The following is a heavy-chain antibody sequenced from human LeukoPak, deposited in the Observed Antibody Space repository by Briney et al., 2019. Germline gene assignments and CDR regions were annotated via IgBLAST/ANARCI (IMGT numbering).Heavy chain of an antibody. CDR2: ISWDGGST. CDR1: GFTFDDYT. V-gene: IGHV3-43*01. Sequence: GGSLRLSCAASGFTFDDYTMHWVRHAPGKGLEWVSLISWDGGSTYYADSVKGRFTISRDNSKNSLYLQMSSLRTEDTALYYCAKDMGIAAAGTYLDYWGQGTLVTVPS. J-gene: IGHJ4*02. CDR3: AKDMGIAAAGTYLDY. D-gene: IGHD6-13*01.